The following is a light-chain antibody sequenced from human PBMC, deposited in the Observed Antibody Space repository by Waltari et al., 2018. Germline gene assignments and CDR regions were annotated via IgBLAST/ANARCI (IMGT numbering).Light chain of an antibody. CDR2: AAS. V-gene: IGKV1-39*01. CDR3: QQSYSTPRT. CDR1: QSISSY. J-gene: IGKJ3*01. Sequence: DIQMTQAPSSLSASVGDRVTITCRASQSISSYLNLYQQKPGKAPNLLIYAASSLQSGGPSRFRGSGSGTDFTLTINNLQPEDFATYYCQQSYSTPRTFGPGTKVDIK.